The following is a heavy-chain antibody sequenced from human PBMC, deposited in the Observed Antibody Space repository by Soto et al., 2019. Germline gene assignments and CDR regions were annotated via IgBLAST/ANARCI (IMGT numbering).Heavy chain of an antibody. V-gene: IGHV3-33*01. CDR1: GFTFSNFG. CDR3: ARGPGKDEAIDY. Sequence: QVQVVESGGGVVQPGTSLRLSCAASGFTFSNFGMHWVRQAPGKGLEWVAVMWHDGKNKYYADSVEGRFTISRDNSKNSLKLHMNSLRAEDTAVYYCARGPGKDEAIDYWGQGTLVIVSS. CDR2: MWHDGKNK. J-gene: IGHJ4*02.